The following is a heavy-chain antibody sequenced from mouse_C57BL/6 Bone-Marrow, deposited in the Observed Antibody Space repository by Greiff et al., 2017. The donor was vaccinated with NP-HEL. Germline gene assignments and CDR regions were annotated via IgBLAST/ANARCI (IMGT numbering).Heavy chain of an antibody. D-gene: IGHD2-4*01. CDR2: ISSGGSYT. J-gene: IGHJ3*01. CDR1: GFTFSSYG. V-gene: IGHV5-6*01. Sequence: EVKRVESGGDLVKPGGSLKLSCAASGFTFSSYGMSWVRPTPDKRLEWVATISSGGSYTYYPDSVKGRFTISRDNAKNTLYLQMSSLKSEDTAMYYCASPYDYDVAWFAYWGQGTLVTVSA. CDR3: ASPYDYDVAWFAY.